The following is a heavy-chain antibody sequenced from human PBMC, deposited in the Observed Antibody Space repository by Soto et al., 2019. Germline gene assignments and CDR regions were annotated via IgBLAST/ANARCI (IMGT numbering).Heavy chain of an antibody. V-gene: IGHV2-5*02. CDR1: GFSLSTSGVG. CDR2: IYWDDDK. J-gene: IGHJ4*02. CDR3: AHSSTGYGDDDCLCDY. Sequence: QLTLKESGPTLVKPTQTLTLTCTFSGFSLSTSGVGVGCIRQPPGKPLEWLALIYWDDDKRYSPSLKSRLTITKDTSKSQVVLTMTNMDPLDTATYYWAHSSTGYGDDDCLCDYWGQGTMVTVSS. D-gene: IGHD4-17*01.